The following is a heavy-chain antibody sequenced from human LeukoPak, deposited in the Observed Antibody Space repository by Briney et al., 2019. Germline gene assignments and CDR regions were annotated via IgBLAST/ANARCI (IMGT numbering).Heavy chain of an antibody. CDR3: ARGPPWYYYGSGSYRYFDY. CDR1: GGSFSGYY. CDR2: INHSGST. J-gene: IGHJ4*02. Sequence: PSETLSLTCAVYGGSFSGYYWSWIRQPPGKGLEWIGEINHSGSTNYNPSLKSRVTISVDTSKNQFSLKLSSVTAADTAVYYCARGPPWYYYGSGSYRYFDYWGQGTLVTVSS. D-gene: IGHD3-10*01. V-gene: IGHV4-34*01.